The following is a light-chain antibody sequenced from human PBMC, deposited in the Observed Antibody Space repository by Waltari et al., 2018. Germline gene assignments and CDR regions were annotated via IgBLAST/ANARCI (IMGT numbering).Light chain of an antibody. V-gene: IGLV3-19*01. J-gene: IGLJ2*01. CDR2: GPD. Sequence: SSDLTQDPSLSVALGQTVRITCQGDSLRRYYASWYQQRPGQAPILVLYGPDNRPSGSPDLFSGSTSGNTASLTITGAQAEDEADYYCHSRETFSTRLFGGGTRLTV. CDR3: HSRETFSTRL. CDR1: SLRRYY.